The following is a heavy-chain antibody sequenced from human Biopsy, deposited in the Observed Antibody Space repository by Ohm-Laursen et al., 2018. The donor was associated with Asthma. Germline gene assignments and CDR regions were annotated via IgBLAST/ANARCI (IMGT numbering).Heavy chain of an antibody. CDR3: ASDFPKDYVRYNFQF. CDR1: GYSLTDLS. D-gene: IGHD4-17*01. CDR2: HDHEEGGT. J-gene: IGHJ4*02. V-gene: IGHV1-24*01. Sequence: SSVKVSCKFSGYSLTDLSMHWVRQAPGQGLEWMGGHDHEEGGTVNARRFQGRVTMTEDTSTDTAYMELSSLSSDGTAVYYCASDFPKDYVRYNFQFWGQGTLVTVSS.